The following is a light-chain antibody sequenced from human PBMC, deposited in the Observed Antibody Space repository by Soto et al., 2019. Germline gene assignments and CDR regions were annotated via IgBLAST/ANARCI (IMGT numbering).Light chain of an antibody. V-gene: IGKV3-20*01. Sequence: EIVLTHSPGTQALSPGERATLSCRAGQSRNSRLAWYHHKPAQAPRLLIYGASSRATGSPDRCSGSGSGTDFTLTISRLEPEDFAVYYCQQYGSSPPITFGQGTRLEIK. CDR1: QSRNSR. J-gene: IGKJ5*01. CDR2: GAS. CDR3: QQYGSSPPIT.